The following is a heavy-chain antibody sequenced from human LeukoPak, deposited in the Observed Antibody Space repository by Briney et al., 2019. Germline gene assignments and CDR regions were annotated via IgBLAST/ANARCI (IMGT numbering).Heavy chain of an antibody. CDR3: AKEAFSWGSGSGTFYYYYMDV. D-gene: IGHD3-10*01. J-gene: IGHJ6*03. CDR2: IRYDGSNK. V-gene: IGHV3-30*02. CDR1: GFTFSSYG. Sequence: GGSLRLSCAASGFTFSSYGMHWVRQAPGKGLEWVAFIRYDGSNKYYADSVKGRFTISRDNSKNTLYLQMNSLRAEDTAVYYCAKEAFSWGSGSGTFYYYYMDVWGKGTTVTVSS.